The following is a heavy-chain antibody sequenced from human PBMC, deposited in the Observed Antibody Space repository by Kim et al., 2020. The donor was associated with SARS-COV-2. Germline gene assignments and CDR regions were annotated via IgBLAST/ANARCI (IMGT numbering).Heavy chain of an antibody. Sequence: GGSLRLSCAASGFTFSSYAMSWVRQAPGKGLEWVSALSGSGGSTYYADSVKGRFTISRDNSKNTLYLQMNSLRAEDTAVYYCVTSYYDILTGYFDYWGLGTLVTVSS. D-gene: IGHD3-9*01. J-gene: IGHJ4*02. CDR1: GFTFSSYA. V-gene: IGHV3-23*01. CDR2: LSGSGGST. CDR3: VTSYYDILTGYFDY.